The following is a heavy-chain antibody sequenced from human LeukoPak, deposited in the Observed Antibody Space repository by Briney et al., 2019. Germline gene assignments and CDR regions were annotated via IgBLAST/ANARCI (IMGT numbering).Heavy chain of an antibody. CDR2: IRSKAYGGTT. CDR3: TRVGYDFLYHYYMDV. CDR1: GSTFGDYA. D-gene: IGHD3-3*01. V-gene: IGHV3-49*04. Sequence: GGSLRLSCTASGSTFGDYAMSWVRQAPGKGLEWVGFIRSKAYGGTTEYAASVKGRFTISRDDSKSIAYLQMNSLKTEDTAVYYCTRVGYDFLYHYYMDVWGKGTTVTVSS. J-gene: IGHJ6*03.